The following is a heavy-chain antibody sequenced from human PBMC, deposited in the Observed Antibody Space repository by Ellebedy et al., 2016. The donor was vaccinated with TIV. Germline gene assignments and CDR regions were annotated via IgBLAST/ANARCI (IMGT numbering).Heavy chain of an antibody. CDR2: IWSDGTTK. V-gene: IGHV3-33*01. J-gene: IGHJ4*02. Sequence: GESLKISXAASGFTFSSYGMHWVRRAPGKGLEWVAVIWSDGTTKYYSDSVKGRFTISRDNSKNTLYLQMNSLRAEDTAVYYCAREIIYGGNYFDYWGQGTLVTVSS. CDR3: AREIIYGGNYFDY. D-gene: IGHD4-23*01. CDR1: GFTFSSYG.